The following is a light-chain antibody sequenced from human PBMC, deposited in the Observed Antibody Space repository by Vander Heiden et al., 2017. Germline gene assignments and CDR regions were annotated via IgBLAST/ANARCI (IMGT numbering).Light chain of an antibody. CDR3: QQSYSTPYT. CDR2: AAS. Sequence: DIKMTQSPSSLSASVGDRVTITCRASQSISSYLNWYQQKPGKAPKLLIYAASSFQTGVPSRFSGSGSGTAFTLTISRLQPEDFATYYCQQSYSTPYTFGQGTKLEIK. V-gene: IGKV1-39*01. CDR1: QSISSY. J-gene: IGKJ2*01.